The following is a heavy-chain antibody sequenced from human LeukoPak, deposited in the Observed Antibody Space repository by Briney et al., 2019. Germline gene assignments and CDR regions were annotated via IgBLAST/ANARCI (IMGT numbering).Heavy chain of an antibody. CDR1: GFTLSSYW. Sequence: GGTLRPSCAAPGFTLSSYWMSWVRQAPGKGLEGEGNIKQDGSEKYYVDSVKGRFTISRDNAKNSLYLQMNSLRAEDTAVYYCARVGCSGGSCYLSRVGYFQHWGQGTLVTVSS. J-gene: IGHJ1*01. CDR3: ARVGCSGGSCYLSRVGYFQH. V-gene: IGHV3-7*01. D-gene: IGHD2-15*01. CDR2: IKQDGSEK.